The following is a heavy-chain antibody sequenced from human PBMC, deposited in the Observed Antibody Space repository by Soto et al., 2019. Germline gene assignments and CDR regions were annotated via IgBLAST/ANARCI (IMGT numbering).Heavy chain of an antibody. D-gene: IGHD4-17*01. CDR1: GGSISSGGYS. J-gene: IGHJ6*02. CDR3: ARAHYGDYGYGMDV. V-gene: IGHV4-30-2*01. Sequence: PSETLSLTCAVSGGSISSGGYSWTWIRQPPGRGLEWIGYIYHSGSSYYNPSLKNRVTISVDRSKNQFSMKLSSVTAADTAVYYRARAHYGDYGYGMDVWGQGTTVTVSS. CDR2: IYHSGSS.